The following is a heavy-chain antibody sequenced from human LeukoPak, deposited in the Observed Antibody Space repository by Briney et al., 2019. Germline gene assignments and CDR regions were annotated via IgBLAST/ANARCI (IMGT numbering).Heavy chain of an antibody. D-gene: IGHD1-26*01. CDR1: GYTFTSYG. V-gene: IGHV1-18*01. Sequence: ASVKVSCKASGYTFTSYGISWVRQAPGQGLEWMGWISAHNGDTNYAQKFQGRGSMTADTSTSTGYMELRSLTSDDTAVYYCARDLKRTVGAITASDYWGQGTLVTVSS. CDR3: ARDLKRTVGAITASDY. J-gene: IGHJ4*02. CDR2: ISAHNGDT.